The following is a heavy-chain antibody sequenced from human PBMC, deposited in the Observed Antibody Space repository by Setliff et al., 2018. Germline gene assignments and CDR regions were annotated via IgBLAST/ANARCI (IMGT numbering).Heavy chain of an antibody. Sequence: ASVKVSCKASGYTFSSYAMNWVRQAPGQGLEWMGWINTNTGNPTYAQGFTGRFVFSLDTSVSTTYLQISSPKAEDTAVYYCARGEYTSLPSGVYYHMDVWGKGTTVTVS. CDR1: GYTFSSYA. CDR2: INTNTGNP. V-gene: IGHV7-4-1*02. D-gene: IGHD6-6*01. J-gene: IGHJ6*03. CDR3: ARGEYTSLPSGVYYHMDV.